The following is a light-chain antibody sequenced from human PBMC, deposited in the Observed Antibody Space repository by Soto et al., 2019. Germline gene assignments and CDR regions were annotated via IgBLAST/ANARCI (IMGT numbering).Light chain of an antibody. CDR1: SSDVGGYNY. V-gene: IGLV2-8*01. CDR2: EVS. J-gene: IGLJ2*01. Sequence: ALTQPPSASGSPGQSVTISCTGTSSDVGGYNYVSWYQQHPGKAPKLMIYEVSKRPSGVPDRFSGSKSGNTASLTVSGLQAEDEADYYCSSYAGSNNFVVFGGGTKVTVL. CDR3: SSYAGSNNFVV.